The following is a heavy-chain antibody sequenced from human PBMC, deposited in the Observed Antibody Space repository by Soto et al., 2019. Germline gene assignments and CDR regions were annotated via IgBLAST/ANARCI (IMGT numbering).Heavy chain of an antibody. D-gene: IGHD3-16*01. CDR2: IYYSGST. V-gene: IGHV4-59*08. Sequence: SETLSLTCTVSGGSISSYYWSWIRQPPGKGLEWIGYIYYSGSTNYNPSLKSRVTISVDTSKNQFSLKLSSVTAADTAVYHCARRWGTTFDYWGQGTLVTVS. J-gene: IGHJ4*02. CDR1: GGSISSYY. CDR3: ARRWGTTFDY.